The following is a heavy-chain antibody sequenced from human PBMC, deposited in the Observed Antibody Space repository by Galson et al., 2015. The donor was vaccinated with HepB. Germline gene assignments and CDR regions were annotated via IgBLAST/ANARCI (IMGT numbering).Heavy chain of an antibody. J-gene: IGHJ4*02. Sequence: LRLSCAASGFTFSSYAMNWVRQAPGKGLEWVSTISGSGGATYYAESVKGRFTISRDNSKNTLYLQMNSLRAEDTALYYCAKDLFSGSNSCPLGYWGQGTLVTVSS. CDR3: AKDLFSGSNSCPLGY. CDR2: ISGSGGAT. V-gene: IGHV3-23*01. D-gene: IGHD2-2*01. CDR1: GFTFSSYA.